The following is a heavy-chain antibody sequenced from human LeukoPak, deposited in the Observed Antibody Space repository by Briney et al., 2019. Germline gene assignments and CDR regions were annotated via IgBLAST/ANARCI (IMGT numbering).Heavy chain of an antibody. CDR1: GGSITNYY. V-gene: IGHV4-4*07. J-gene: IGHJ4*02. CDR3: ARLGQYYGSGSYHFDY. CDR2: INTSGDT. D-gene: IGHD3-10*01. Sequence: SETLSLTCTVSGGSITNYYWSWIRQSAGKGLEWIGRINTSGDTSYNPSIRSRVTISVDTSKNQFSLKLSSVTAADTAVYYCARLGQYYGSGSYHFDYWGQGTLVTVSS.